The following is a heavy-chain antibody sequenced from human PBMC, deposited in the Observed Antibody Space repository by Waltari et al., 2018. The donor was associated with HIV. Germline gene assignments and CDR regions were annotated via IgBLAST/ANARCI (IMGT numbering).Heavy chain of an antibody. CDR1: GASISSSSYY. J-gene: IGHJ4*02. CDR2: IYYSGTA. V-gene: IGHV4-39*01. CDR3: ARLRFHSLYYFDS. D-gene: IGHD3-16*01. Sequence: QLHLQESGPGLVKPSETLSLTCSVSGASISSSSYYWAWIRQPPGKGLEWIGAIYYSGTAYYNPSVKSRVSASFNASKNELSLKLTSVTATDTALYYCARLRFHSLYYFDSWGPGILVTVSS.